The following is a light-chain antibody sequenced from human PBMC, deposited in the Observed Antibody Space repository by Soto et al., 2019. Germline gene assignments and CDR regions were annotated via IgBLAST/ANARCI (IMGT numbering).Light chain of an antibody. J-gene: IGLJ1*01. V-gene: IGLV2-14*01. CDR3: SSYTSSSTLV. CDR1: SSDVGGHNS. Sequence: QSALTQPASVSGSPGQSITISCTRTSSDVGGHNSVAWYQHNPGKAPKLMIHDVSNRPSGVSSRFSGSKSGNTASLSISWLQAEDEADYYCSSYTSSSTLVFGTGTKLTVL. CDR2: DVS.